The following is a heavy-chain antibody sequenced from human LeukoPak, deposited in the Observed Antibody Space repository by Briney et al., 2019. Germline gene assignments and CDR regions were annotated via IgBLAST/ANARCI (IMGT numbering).Heavy chain of an antibody. CDR3: ARSQFGELLNGFDY. CDR2: ISSSGGDT. CDR1: GFTFISYS. J-gene: IGHJ4*02. Sequence: PGGSLRLSCAASGFTFISYSMSWVRQAPGKGLEWVSSISSSGGDTYYADSVKGRFTISRDNAKNSLYLQMNSLRVEDTAVYYCARSQFGELLNGFDYWGQGTLVTVSS. D-gene: IGHD3-10*01. V-gene: IGHV3-21*01.